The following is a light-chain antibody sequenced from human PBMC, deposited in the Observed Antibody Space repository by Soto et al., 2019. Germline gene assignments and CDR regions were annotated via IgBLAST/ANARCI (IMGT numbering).Light chain of an antibody. CDR1: QGISSY. CDR3: QQYHSYWT. CDR2: DAS. V-gene: IGKV1-5*01. J-gene: IGKJ1*01. Sequence: DIQMTQSPSSLRSCVLDRVTITCRASQGISSYLAWYQQKPGKAPNLLIHDASTLESGVPSRFSGSRSGTEFTLTISGLQTDDFATYYCQQYHSYWTFGQGTKVDIK.